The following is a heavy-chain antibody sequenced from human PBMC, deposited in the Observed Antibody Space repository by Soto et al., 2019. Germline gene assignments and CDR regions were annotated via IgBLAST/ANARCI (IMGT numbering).Heavy chain of an antibody. Sequence: SETLSLTCTVSGGSISSSSYYWGWIRQPPGKGLEWIGSIYYSGSTYYNPSLKSRVTISVDTSKNQVSLKLSSVTAADTAVYYCAREGAEYSNYFDYWGQGTLVTVSS. CDR2: IYYSGST. CDR1: GGSISSSSYY. V-gene: IGHV4-39*07. D-gene: IGHD4-4*01. J-gene: IGHJ4*02. CDR3: AREGAEYSNYFDY.